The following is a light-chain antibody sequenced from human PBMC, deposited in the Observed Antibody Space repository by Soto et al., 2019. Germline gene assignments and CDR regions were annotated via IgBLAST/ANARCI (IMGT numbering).Light chain of an antibody. CDR3: KQYNNWTLT. V-gene: IGKV3-15*01. Sequence: DIVMTQSPAALSVSPGERATVPCRASQSVRNNLAWYQQKPGQAPRLLIYGASTRATGIPARFSGSGYGTAFTLTLSRLQSEDFAVYYGKQYNNWTLTFAGGTKV. CDR2: GAS. CDR1: QSVRNN. J-gene: IGKJ4*01.